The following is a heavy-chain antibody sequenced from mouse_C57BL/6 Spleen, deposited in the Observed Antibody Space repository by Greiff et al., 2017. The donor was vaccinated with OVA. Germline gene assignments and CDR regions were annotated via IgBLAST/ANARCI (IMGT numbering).Heavy chain of an antibody. J-gene: IGHJ1*03. D-gene: IGHD1-1*02. Sequence: QVQLQQPGAELVKPGASVKLSCKASGYTFTSYWMHWVKQRPGQGLEWIGMIHPNSGSTNYNEKFKSKAILTVDKSSSTAYMQLSSLTSEDSAVYYCARGGGNWYFDVWGTGTTVTVSS. V-gene: IGHV1-64*01. CDR2: IHPNSGST. CDR3: ARGGGNWYFDV. CDR1: GYTFTSYW.